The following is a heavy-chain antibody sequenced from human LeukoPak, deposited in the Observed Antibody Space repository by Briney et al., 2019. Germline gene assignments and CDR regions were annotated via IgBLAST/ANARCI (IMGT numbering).Heavy chain of an antibody. V-gene: IGHV4-4*02. CDR3: ASPGYYYDSSGYFSSRGDAFDI. D-gene: IGHD3-22*01. J-gene: IGHJ3*02. CDR2: ISHSGST. Sequence: SETLSLTCAVSSGSISSSNWWSWVRQPPGKGLEWIGEISHSGSTNYNPSLKSRVTISVDKSKNHFSLSLTSVTAADTAVYYCASPGYYYDSSGYFSSRGDAFDIWGQGTMVTVSS. CDR1: SGSISSSNW.